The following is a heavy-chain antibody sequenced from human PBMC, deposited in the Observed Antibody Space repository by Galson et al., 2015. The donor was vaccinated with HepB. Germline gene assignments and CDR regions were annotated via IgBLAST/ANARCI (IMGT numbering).Heavy chain of an antibody. CDR3: GCGDPFDY. J-gene: IGHJ4*02. D-gene: IGHD3-10*01. CDR2: IRSKANSYAT. CDR1: GFTFSSYW. Sequence: SLRLSCAASGFTFSSYWMHWVRQASGKGLEWVGRIRSKANSYATAYAASVKGRFTISRDDSKNTAYLQMNSLKTEDTAVYYCGCGDPFDYWGQGTLVTVSS. V-gene: IGHV3-73*01.